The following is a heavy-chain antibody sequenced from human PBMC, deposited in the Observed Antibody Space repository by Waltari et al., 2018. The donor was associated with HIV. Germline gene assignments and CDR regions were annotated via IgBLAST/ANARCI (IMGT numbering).Heavy chain of an antibody. J-gene: IGHJ4*02. CDR2: IYYSGST. CDR3: ARDHGYSSGWWNY. D-gene: IGHD6-19*01. Sequence: QLQLQESGPGLVKPSETLSLTCTVSGGSISSSSYYWGWIRQPPGKGLEWIGSIYYSGSTYYNPSLKSRVTISVDTSKNQFSLKLSSVTAADTAVYYCARDHGYSSGWWNYWGQGTLVTVSS. CDR1: GGSISSSSYY. V-gene: IGHV4-39*07.